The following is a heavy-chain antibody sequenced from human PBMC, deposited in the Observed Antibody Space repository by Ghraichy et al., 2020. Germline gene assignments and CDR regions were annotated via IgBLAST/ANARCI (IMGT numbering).Heavy chain of an antibody. CDR2: INGNGAKI. CDR1: GFTFTSYS. Sequence: GGSLRLSCAASGFTFTSYSMSWVRQAPTKGLEWVSRINGNGAKINYADSVKGRFTISRDNFKNTLYLQMNSLRADDTAVYYCAKDAVTANGMWDGFDIWGQGTTVTVCS. D-gene: IGHD2-21*02. J-gene: IGHJ3*02. CDR3: AKDAVTANGMWDGFDI. V-gene: IGHV3-23*01.